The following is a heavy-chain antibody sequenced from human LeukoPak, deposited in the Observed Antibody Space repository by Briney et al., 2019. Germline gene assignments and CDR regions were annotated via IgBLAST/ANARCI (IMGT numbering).Heavy chain of an antibody. CDR2: IYTSGST. J-gene: IGHJ6*02. V-gene: IGHV4-61*02. D-gene: IGHD3-9*01. CDR1: GGSISSGGYY. CDR3: ARGSYDMPYGMDV. Sequence: PSETLSLTCTVSGGSISSGGYYWSWIRQPAGKGLEWIGRIYTSGSTNYNPSLKSRVTISVDTSKNQFSLKLSSVTAADTAVYYCARGSYDMPYGMDVWGQGTTVTVSS.